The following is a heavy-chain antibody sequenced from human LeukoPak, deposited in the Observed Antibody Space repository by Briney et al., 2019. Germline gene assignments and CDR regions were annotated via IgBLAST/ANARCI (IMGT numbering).Heavy chain of an antibody. CDR1: GYTFTSYG. CDR2: ISAYNGNT. CDR3: ARDFRAGSGWSEYFQH. D-gene: IGHD6-19*01. V-gene: IGHV1-18*01. Sequence: ASVEVSCKASGYTFTSYGISWVRQAPGQGLEWMGWISAYNGNTNYAQKLQGRVTMTTDTSTSTAYMELRSLRSDDTAVYYCARDFRAGSGWSEYFQHWGQGTLVTVSS. J-gene: IGHJ1*01.